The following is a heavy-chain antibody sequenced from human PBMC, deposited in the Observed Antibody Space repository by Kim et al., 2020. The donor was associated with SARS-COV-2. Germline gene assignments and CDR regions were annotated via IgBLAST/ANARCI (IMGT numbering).Heavy chain of an antibody. Sequence: SETLSLTCTVSGGSISSSSYYWGWIRQPPGKGLEWIGSIYYSGSTYYNPSLKSRVTISVDTSKNQFSLKLSSVTAADTAVYYCARHAFSSGWYSDYWGQGTLVTVSS. CDR2: IYYSGST. D-gene: IGHD6-19*01. CDR3: ARHAFSSGWYSDY. V-gene: IGHV4-39*01. J-gene: IGHJ4*02. CDR1: GGSISSSSYY.